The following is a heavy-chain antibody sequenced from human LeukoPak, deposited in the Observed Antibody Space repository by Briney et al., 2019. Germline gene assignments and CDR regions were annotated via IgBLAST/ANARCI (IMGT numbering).Heavy chain of an antibody. CDR2: ISWDGGST. D-gene: IGHD2-15*01. V-gene: IGHV3-43*01. J-gene: IGHJ3*02. CDR3: AKGGYCSGGSCYAGAFDI. Sequence: GGSLRLSCAASGFTFDDYTMHWVRQAPGKGLEWVSLISWDGGSTYYADSVKGRFTISRDNSKNSLYLQMNSLRTEDIALYYCAKGGYCSGGSCYAGAFDIWGQGTMVTVSS. CDR1: GFTFDDYT.